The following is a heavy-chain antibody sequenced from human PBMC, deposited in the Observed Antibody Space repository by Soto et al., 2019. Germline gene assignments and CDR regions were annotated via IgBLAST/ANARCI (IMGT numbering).Heavy chain of an antibody. V-gene: IGHV3-33*01. Sequence: PGGYLRLSCAASGFTFSSYGMHWVRQAPGKGLEWVAVIWYDGSNKYYADSVKGRFTISRDNSKNTLYLQMNSLRAEDTAMSYCARAAHSQYSSSWYPRFDPWGQGTQVTVSS. CDR2: IWYDGSNK. CDR1: GFTFSSYG. J-gene: IGHJ5*02. D-gene: IGHD6-13*01. CDR3: ARAAHSQYSSSWYPRFDP.